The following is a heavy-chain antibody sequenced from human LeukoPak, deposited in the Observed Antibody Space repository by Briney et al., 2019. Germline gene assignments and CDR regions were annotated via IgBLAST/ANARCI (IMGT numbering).Heavy chain of an antibody. CDR2: ISFDGANN. CDR1: GFTFRNYN. D-gene: IGHD3-9*01. V-gene: IGHV3-30-3*01. Sequence: PGGSLRLSCAASGFTFRNYNMHWVRQTPGQGLEWVAVISFDGANNFHADSVKGRFTISRDNSKNTVYLQMHSLRAADTAVYYCAKGIAYYDVLTASYNKGDLDYWGQGTLVTVSS. J-gene: IGHJ4*02. CDR3: AKGIAYYDVLTASYNKGDLDY.